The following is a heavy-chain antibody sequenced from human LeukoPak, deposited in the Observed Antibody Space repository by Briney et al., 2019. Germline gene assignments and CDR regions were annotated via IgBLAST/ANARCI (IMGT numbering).Heavy chain of an antibody. CDR3: ARGDSSGYTPSDY. Sequence: ASVKVSCKASGYTFTGYHMHWVRQAPGPGLEWMGLINPNSGGTNYAQKFQGRVTMTRDTSINTVFMELSRLRSDDTAVYYCARGDSSGYTPSDYWGQGTLVTVSS. D-gene: IGHD3-22*01. V-gene: IGHV1-2*02. J-gene: IGHJ4*02. CDR1: GYTFTGYH. CDR2: INPNSGGT.